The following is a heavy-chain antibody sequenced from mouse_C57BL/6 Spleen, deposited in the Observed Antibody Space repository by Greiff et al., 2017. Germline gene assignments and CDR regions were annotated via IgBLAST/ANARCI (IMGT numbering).Heavy chain of an antibody. J-gene: IGHJ2*01. Sequence: QVHVKQSGAELVKPGASVKLSCKASGYTFTEYTIHWVKKRSGQGLEWIGWFYPGSGSIKYNEKFKDKATLTADKSSSPDYMELSRLTSEDSAVYFCARHASYYDYDLYYFDYWGQGTTLTVSS. V-gene: IGHV1-62-2*01. CDR1: GYTFTEYT. CDR2: FYPGSGSI. CDR3: ARHASYYDYDLYYFDY. D-gene: IGHD2-4*01.